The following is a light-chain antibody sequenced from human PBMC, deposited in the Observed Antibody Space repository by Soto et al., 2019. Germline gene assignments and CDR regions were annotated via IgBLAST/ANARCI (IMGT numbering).Light chain of an antibody. J-gene: IGKJ2*01. V-gene: IGKV1-5*01. CDR3: QHYGGLYT. CDR1: QSVYSW. CDR2: DDS. Sequence: DFHMTQSPSTLSASVGDRVTITCRTSQSVYSWLAWYQQKPGKAPKLLIFDDSILQSGVPSRFNGSASGTAFTLTISSLQPDDFATYYCQHYGGLYTFGQGTKLEIK.